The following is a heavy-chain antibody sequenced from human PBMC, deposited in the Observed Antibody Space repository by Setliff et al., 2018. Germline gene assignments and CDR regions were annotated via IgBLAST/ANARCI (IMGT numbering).Heavy chain of an antibody. CDR3: ARVLVLGYNWFDP. CDR2: IYYSGST. Sequence: SETLSLTCTVSGDSISSSSYFWGWIRQPPGKGLEWIGNIYYSGSTFYNPSFKSRVTISIDTSKNQFSLKVNSVTAADTAVYFCARVLVLGYNWFDPWGQGTLVTVSS. D-gene: IGHD3-10*01. V-gene: IGHV4-39*01. CDR1: GDSISSSSYF. J-gene: IGHJ5*02.